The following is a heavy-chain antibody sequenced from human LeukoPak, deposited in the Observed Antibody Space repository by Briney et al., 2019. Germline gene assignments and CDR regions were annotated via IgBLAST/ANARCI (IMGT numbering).Heavy chain of an antibody. J-gene: IGHJ4*02. V-gene: IGHV1-69*05. CDR3: ARDVEMATREWGY. D-gene: IGHD5-24*01. CDR1: GGTFSSYA. Sequence: SVKVSCKASGGTFSSYAISWVRQAPGQGLEWMGGIIPIFGTANYAQKFQGRVTITTDESTSTAYMELSSLRSEDTAVYYCARDVEMATREWGYWGQGTLVTVSS. CDR2: IIPIFGTA.